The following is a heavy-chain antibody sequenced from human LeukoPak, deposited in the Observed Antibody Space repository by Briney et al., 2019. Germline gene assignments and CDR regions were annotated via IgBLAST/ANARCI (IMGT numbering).Heavy chain of an antibody. CDR1: GGSISSSSYY. Sequence: SETLSLTCTVSGGSISSSSYYWGWIRQPPGKGLEWIGSIYYSGSTYYNPSLKSRVTISVDTSKNQFSLKLSSVTAADTAVYYCARGLARDYYFDYWGQGTLVTVSS. D-gene: IGHD6-6*01. CDR3: ARGLARDYYFDY. J-gene: IGHJ4*02. CDR2: IYYSGST. V-gene: IGHV4-39*01.